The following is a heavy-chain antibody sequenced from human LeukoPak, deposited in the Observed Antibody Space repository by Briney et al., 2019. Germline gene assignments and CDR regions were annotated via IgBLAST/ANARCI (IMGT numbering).Heavy chain of an antibody. J-gene: IGHJ5*02. Sequence: SETLSLTCTVSGGSISSSTYYWGCIRLPPGKGLECIGSIYYSGSTYYNPSLKSRVTISVDTSKNQFSLKLSSVTAADTAVYYCARPYYYGSGSYAFDPWGQGTLVTVSS. V-gene: IGHV4-39*07. CDR1: GGSISSSTYY. D-gene: IGHD3-10*01. CDR2: IYYSGST. CDR3: ARPYYYGSGSYAFDP.